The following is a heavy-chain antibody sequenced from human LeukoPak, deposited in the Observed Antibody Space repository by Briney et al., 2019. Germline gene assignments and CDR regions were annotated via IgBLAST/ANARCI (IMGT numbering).Heavy chain of an antibody. J-gene: IGHJ5*02. CDR3: ARHDYDPNWFDP. CDR2: IYTSGST. D-gene: IGHD3-16*01. V-gene: IGHV4-4*07. Sequence: PSETLSLTCTVSGGSISSYYWSWIRQPAGKGLEWIGRIYTSGSTNYNPSLKSRVTISADTSKNLFSLRLSSVTAADTAVYYCARHDYDPNWFDPWGQGTLVTVSS. CDR1: GGSISSYY.